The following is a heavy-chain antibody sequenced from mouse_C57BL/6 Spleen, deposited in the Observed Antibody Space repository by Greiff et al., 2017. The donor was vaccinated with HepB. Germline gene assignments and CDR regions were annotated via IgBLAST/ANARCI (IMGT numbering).Heavy chain of an antibody. Sequence: DVMLVESGGGLVKPGGSLKLSCAASGFTFSDYGMHWVRQAPEKGLEWVAYISSGSSTIYYADTVKGRFTISRDNAKNTLFLQMTSLRSEDTAMYYCARGEVENYFDYWGQGTTLTVSS. CDR3: ARGEVENYFDY. CDR2: ISSGSSTI. D-gene: IGHD1-1*01. J-gene: IGHJ2*01. CDR1: GFTFSDYG. V-gene: IGHV5-17*01.